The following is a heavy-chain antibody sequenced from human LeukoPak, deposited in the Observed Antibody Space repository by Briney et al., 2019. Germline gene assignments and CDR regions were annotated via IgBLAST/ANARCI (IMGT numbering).Heavy chain of an antibody. Sequence: GGSLRLSCAASGFTFSSYAMSWVRQAPGKGLEWVSAISGSGGSTYFADSVKGRFTISRDNSKNTLYLQMNSLRAEDTAVYYCAKRRGLELLYYYYMDVWGKGTTVTVSS. CDR1: GFTFSSYA. D-gene: IGHD1-7*01. V-gene: IGHV3-23*01. CDR2: ISGSGGST. J-gene: IGHJ6*03. CDR3: AKRRGLELLYYYYMDV.